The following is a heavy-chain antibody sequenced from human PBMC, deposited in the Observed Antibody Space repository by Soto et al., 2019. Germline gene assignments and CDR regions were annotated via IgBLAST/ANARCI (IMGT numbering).Heavy chain of an antibody. D-gene: IGHD6-19*01. J-gene: IGHJ5*02. CDR3: ATLGGDSSGYSINWFDP. V-gene: IGHV1-24*01. Sequence: ASVKVSCKVSGYTLTELSMHWVRQAPGKGLEWMGGFDPEDGETIYAQKFQGRVTMTEDTSTDTAYMELSSLRSEDTAVYYCATLGGDSSGYSINWFDPWGQRTLVTVSS. CDR1: GYTLTELS. CDR2: FDPEDGET.